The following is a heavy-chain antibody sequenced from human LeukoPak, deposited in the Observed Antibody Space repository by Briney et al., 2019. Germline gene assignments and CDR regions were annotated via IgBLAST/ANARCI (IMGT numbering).Heavy chain of an antibody. CDR3: ARDMVRGVRFDY. V-gene: IGHV4-34*01. D-gene: IGHD3-10*01. Sequence: SETLSLTCTVSGGSISSYYWSWIRQPPGEGLEWIGEINHSGSTNYNPSLKSRVTISVDTSKNQFSLKLSSVTAADTAVYYCARDMVRGVRFDYWGQGTLVTVSS. CDR1: GGSISSYY. J-gene: IGHJ4*02. CDR2: INHSGST.